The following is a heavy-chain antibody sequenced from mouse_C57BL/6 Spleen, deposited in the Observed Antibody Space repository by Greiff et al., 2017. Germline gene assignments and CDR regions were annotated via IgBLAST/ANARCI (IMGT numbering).Heavy chain of an antibody. CDR2: IDPSDSYT. J-gene: IGHJ2*01. D-gene: IGHD2-1*01. CDR3: ARSGNYGGY. Sequence: QVQLQQPGAELVKPGASVKLSCKASGYTFTSYWMQWVKQRPGQGLEWIGEIDPSDSYTNYNQKFKGKATLTVDTSSSTAYMQLSSLTSEDSAVYYCARSGNYGGYWGQGTTLTVSS. CDR1: GYTFTSYW. V-gene: IGHV1-50*01.